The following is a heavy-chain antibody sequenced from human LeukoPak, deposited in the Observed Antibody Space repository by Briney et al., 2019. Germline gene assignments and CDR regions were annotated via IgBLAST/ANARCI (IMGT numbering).Heavy chain of an antibody. D-gene: IGHD6-6*01. Sequence: PGGSLRLSCAASGFTFRSYALSWVRQAPGKGLEWVSAISGSGGSTYHADSVKGRFTISRDNSKNTLYLQMNSLRAEDTAVYYCAKWVEYSSSGFDYWGQGTLVTVSS. V-gene: IGHV3-23*01. J-gene: IGHJ4*02. CDR3: AKWVEYSSSGFDY. CDR1: GFTFRSYA. CDR2: ISGSGGST.